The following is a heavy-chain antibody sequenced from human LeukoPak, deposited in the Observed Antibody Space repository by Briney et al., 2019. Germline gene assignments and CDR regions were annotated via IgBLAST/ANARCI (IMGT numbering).Heavy chain of an antibody. Sequence: PGGSLRLSCAASRFTFSDRYMSWIRQAPGKGLEWVSYISTSGSTIYDAPSVRDRFTISRDNAKNSLYLQMDGLSVEDTAVYFCARVKMEQRSSYYYYYMDVWGKGATDIVSS. CDR1: RFTFSDRY. J-gene: IGHJ6*03. V-gene: IGHV3-11*04. D-gene: IGHD1/OR15-1a*01. CDR3: ARVKMEQRSSYYYYYMDV. CDR2: ISTSGSTI.